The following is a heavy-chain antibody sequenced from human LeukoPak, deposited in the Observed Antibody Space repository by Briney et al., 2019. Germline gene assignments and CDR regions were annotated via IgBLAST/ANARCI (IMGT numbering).Heavy chain of an antibody. D-gene: IGHD3-16*01. Sequence: SETLSLTCTVSGDSMSRHYWSWIRQSPGKGLEWIGYIYYSGSTKFYNPSLNSRVSISVDTSKNQFSLNLRYVTAADTAIYYCARATDYDYSDYWGQGTLVTVSS. J-gene: IGHJ4*02. CDR3: ARATDYDYSDY. V-gene: IGHV4-59*11. CDR1: GDSMSRHY. CDR2: IYYSGST.